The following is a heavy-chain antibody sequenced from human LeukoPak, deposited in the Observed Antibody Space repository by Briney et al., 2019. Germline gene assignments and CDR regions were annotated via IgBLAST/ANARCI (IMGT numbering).Heavy chain of an antibody. D-gene: IGHD3-10*01. Sequence: PGGSLRLSCVASGFIFSSYGMHWVRQAPGKGLEWVSAISGSGGSTYYADSVKGRFTISRDNAKNSLYLQMNSLRAEDTAVYYCARDSVRGAKPYYFDYWGQGTLVTVSS. CDR2: ISGSGGST. V-gene: IGHV3-21*01. J-gene: IGHJ4*02. CDR1: GFIFSSYG. CDR3: ARDSVRGAKPYYFDY.